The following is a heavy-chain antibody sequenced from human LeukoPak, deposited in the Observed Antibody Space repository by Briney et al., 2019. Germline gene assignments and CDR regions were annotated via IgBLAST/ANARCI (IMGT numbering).Heavy chain of an antibody. J-gene: IGHJ5*02. CDR1: GYTFTSYG. CDR2: ISAYNGDT. Sequence: ASVKVSCKASGYTFTSYGISWVRQAPGRGLEWMGWISAYNGDTNYAQKLQGRVTMTTDTSTRTAYMELRSLRSDDTAVYYCARDYDILTGYPNWFDPWGQGTLVTVSS. CDR3: ARDYDILTGYPNWFDP. V-gene: IGHV1-18*01. D-gene: IGHD3-9*01.